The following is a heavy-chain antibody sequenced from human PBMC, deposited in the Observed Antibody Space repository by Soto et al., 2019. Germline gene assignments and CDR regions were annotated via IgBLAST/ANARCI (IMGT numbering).Heavy chain of an antibody. V-gene: IGHV4-30-4*01. CDR2: IYYSGST. J-gene: IGHJ4*02. Sequence: PSETLSLTCTVSGGSIISGDYYWIWIRQPPGKGLEWIGYIYYSGSTYYNPSLKSRVTISVDTSKNQFSLKLSSVTAADTAVYYCARVAKLLWFGELRLWGQGTLVTVSS. CDR1: GGSIISGDYY. CDR3: ARVAKLLWFGELRL. D-gene: IGHD3-10*01.